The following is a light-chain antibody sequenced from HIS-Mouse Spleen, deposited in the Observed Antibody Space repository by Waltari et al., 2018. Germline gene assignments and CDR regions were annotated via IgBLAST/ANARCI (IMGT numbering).Light chain of an antibody. CDR2: EDS. CDR1: ALPKKY. J-gene: IGLJ2*01. V-gene: IGLV3-10*01. CDR3: YSTDSSGNHRV. Sequence: SYELTQPPSVSVSPGQTARITCYGDALPKKYAYWYQQKSGQAPVLVIYEDSKRPSGSPERFSGSSSGTMATLTISGAQVDDEADYYCYSTDSSGNHRVFGGGTKLTVL.